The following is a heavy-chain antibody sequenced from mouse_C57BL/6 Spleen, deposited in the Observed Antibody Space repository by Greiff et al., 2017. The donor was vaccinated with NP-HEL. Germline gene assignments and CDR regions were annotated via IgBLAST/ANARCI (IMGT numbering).Heavy chain of an antibody. CDR2: IDPSDSYT. V-gene: IGHV1-69*01. CDR3: ARTRITTVVAFYYFDY. CDR1: GYTFTSYW. Sequence: QVQLQQPGAELVMPGASVKLSCKASGYTFTSYWMHWVKQRPGQGLEWIGEIDPSDSYTNYNQKFKGKSTLTVDKSSSTAYMQLSSLTSEVSAVYYCARTRITTVVAFYYFDYWGQGTTLTVSS. J-gene: IGHJ2*01. D-gene: IGHD1-1*01.